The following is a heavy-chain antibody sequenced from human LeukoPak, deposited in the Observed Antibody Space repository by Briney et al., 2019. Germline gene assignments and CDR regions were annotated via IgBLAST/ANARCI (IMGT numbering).Heavy chain of an antibody. V-gene: IGHV3-30*18. CDR1: GFTFSSSA. D-gene: IGHD1-1*01. J-gene: IGHJ6*03. CDR3: AKGLKTTVGPYMGYHYYMDV. CDR2: ISNDESNK. Sequence: PGGSLRFSCAASGFTFSSSAMHWVRQAPGKGLEWVTVISNDESNKYYADSVKGRFTISRDNSKNMLYLQMNSLRAEDTAVYYCAKGLKTTVGPYMGYHYYMDVWGKGTTVTVSS.